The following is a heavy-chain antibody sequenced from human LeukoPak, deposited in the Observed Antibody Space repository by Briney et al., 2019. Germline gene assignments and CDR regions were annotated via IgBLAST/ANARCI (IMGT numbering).Heavy chain of an antibody. CDR3: AREDSRANFDY. D-gene: IGHD3-22*01. Sequence: SETLSLTCAVSGGSISSSNWWSWVRQPPGRGLEWIGEIYHSGSTNYNPSLKSRVTISVDTSKNQFSLKLSSVTAADTAVYYCAREDSRANFDYWGQGTLVTVSS. J-gene: IGHJ4*02. CDR2: IYHSGST. CDR1: GGSISSSNW. V-gene: IGHV4-4*02.